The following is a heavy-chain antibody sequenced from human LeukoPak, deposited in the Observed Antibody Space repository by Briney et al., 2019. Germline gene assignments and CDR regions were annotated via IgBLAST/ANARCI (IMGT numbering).Heavy chain of an antibody. D-gene: IGHD3-10*01. CDR3: ARVGGSSDFDY. V-gene: IGHV3-74*01. J-gene: IGHJ4*02. Sequence: PGGSLRLSCAASGFTFSSYWTHWVRQAPGKGLVWVSRIDTDGSSTSYADSVKGRFTVARDNAKNTLYLRMNSLRAEDTAVYYCARVGGSSDFDYWGQGTLVTVSS. CDR1: GFTFSSYW. CDR2: IDTDGSST.